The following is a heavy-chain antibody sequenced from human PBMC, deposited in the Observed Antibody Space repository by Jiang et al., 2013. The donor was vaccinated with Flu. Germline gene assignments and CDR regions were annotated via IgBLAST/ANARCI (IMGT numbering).Heavy chain of an antibody. D-gene: IGHD2-8*01. CDR2: IWYDGSNK. CDR3: ARDETLYPRHITDLSANWFDP. J-gene: IGHJ5*02. Sequence: LEWVAVIWYDGSNKYYADSVKGRFTISRDNSKNTLYLQMNSLRAEDTAVYYCARDETLYPRHITDLSANWFDPWGQGTLVTVSS. V-gene: IGHV3-33*01.